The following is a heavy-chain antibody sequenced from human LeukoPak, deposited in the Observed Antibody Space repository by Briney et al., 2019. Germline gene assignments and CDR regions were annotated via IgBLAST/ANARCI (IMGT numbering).Heavy chain of an antibody. D-gene: IGHD4-23*01. V-gene: IGHV4-39*07. J-gene: IGHJ4*02. Sequence: SETLSLTCDVSGGSISSTSYYWGWIRQTPGKGLEWIVSIFYTGTTYYNPSLKSRVTISVDTSKNQFSLKLSSVTAADTAVYYCAREGAVVLSNFDCWGQGTLVTVSS. CDR1: GGSISSTSYY. CDR2: IFYTGTT. CDR3: AREGAVVLSNFDC.